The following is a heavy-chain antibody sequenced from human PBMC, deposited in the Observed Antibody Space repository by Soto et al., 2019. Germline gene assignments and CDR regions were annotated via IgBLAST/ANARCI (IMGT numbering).Heavy chain of an antibody. CDR3: ARYKADGIADRPPSHYFDY. Sequence: PSLTLCLTCTVSGGPISSGGYYCSWISQHPGKGLEWIGYIYYSGSTYYNPSLKSRVAISVDTSKNQFSLKLSSVTAADTAVYYCARYKADGIADRPPSHYFDYWGQGTLVTVSS. D-gene: IGHD6-6*01. CDR2: IYYSGST. J-gene: IGHJ4*02. CDR1: GGPISSGGYY. V-gene: IGHV4-31*03.